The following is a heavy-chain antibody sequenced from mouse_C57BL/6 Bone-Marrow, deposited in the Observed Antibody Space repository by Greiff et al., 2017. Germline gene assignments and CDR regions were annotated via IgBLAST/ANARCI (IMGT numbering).Heavy chain of an antibody. CDR2: ILPGSGSS. V-gene: IGHV1-9*01. D-gene: IGHD2-5*01. CDR3: AQTAPAYYRNSDAMDY. CDR1: GYTFTGYW. Sequence: VQLQQSGAELMKPGASVKLSCKATGYTFTGYWIEWVKQRPGHGLEWIGEILPGSGSSNYNEKFKGKATFTADTSSNTAYMQLSSLTTNDCPIYYSAQTAPAYYRNSDAMDYWGEGTSVTVAS. J-gene: IGHJ4*01.